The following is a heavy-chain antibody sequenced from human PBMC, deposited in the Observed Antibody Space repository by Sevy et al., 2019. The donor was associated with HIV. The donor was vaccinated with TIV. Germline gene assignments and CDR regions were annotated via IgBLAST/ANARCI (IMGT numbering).Heavy chain of an antibody. V-gene: IGHV4-59*01. Sequence: HSETLSLTCTVSGGSISNYYWNWIRQPPGKGLEWIGYIYYSGGTNYNPSLRSRVTMSADTSKNQFSLKLSFVTAADTAMYYCARGNSGSYGWFDPWGQGTLVTVSS. CDR2: IYYSGGT. CDR1: GGSISNYY. CDR3: ARGNSGSYGWFDP. J-gene: IGHJ5*02. D-gene: IGHD1-26*01.